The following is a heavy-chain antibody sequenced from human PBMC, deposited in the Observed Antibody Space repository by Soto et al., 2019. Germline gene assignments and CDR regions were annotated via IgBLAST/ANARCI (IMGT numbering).Heavy chain of an antibody. J-gene: IGHJ4*02. CDR2: IIPIFGTP. CDR1: GDSFSSSA. CDR3: ATGGNYDETSALAY. D-gene: IGHD3-22*01. V-gene: IGHV1-69*01. Sequence: QVQLVQSVAEVKKPGSSVKVSCKASGDSFSSSAISWVRQAPGHGLEWMGRIIPIFGTPNYAQRVEGRVTITADESTSTANMELSSLRSDDTAVYYCATGGNYDETSALAYWGQGTLVTVSS.